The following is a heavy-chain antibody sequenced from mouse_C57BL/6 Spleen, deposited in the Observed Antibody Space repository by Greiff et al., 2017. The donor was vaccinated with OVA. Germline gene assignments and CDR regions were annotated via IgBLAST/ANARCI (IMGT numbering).Heavy chain of an antibody. D-gene: IGHD2-5*01. CDR3: ARSRSNYGFAY. J-gene: IGHJ3*01. V-gene: IGHV1-64*01. CDR2: IHPNSGST. CDR1: GYTFTSYW. Sequence: VQLQQSGAELVKPGASVKLSCKASGYTFTSYWMHWVKQRPGQGLEWIGMIHPNSGSTNYNEKFKSKATLTVDKSSSTAYMQLSSLTSEDSAVYYCARSRSNYGFAYWGQGTLVTVSA.